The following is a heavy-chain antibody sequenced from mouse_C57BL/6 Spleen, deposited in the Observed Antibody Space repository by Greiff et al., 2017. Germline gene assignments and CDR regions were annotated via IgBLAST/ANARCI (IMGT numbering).Heavy chain of an antibody. CDR1: GYSITSGYY. V-gene: IGHV3-6*01. D-gene: IGHD2-5*01. Sequence: ESGPGLVQPSQSLSLTCSVTGYSITSGYYWNWIRQFPGNKLEWMGYISYDGSNNYNPSLKNRISITRDTSKNQFFLKLNSVTTEDTATYYCATSNVGFAYWGQGTLVTVSA. J-gene: IGHJ3*01. CDR2: ISYDGSN. CDR3: ATSNVGFAY.